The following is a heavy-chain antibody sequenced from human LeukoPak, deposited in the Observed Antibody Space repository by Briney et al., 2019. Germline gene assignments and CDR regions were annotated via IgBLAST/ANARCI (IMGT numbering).Heavy chain of an antibody. Sequence: GGSLRLSCAASGFTFSSYAMSWVRQAPGKGLEWVSGISWNSGSIAYADSVKGRFTISRDNAKNSLYLQMNSLRAEDMALYYCAKDVSLGYCSGGSCSAHFDYWGQGTLVTVSS. CDR3: AKDVSLGYCSGGSCSAHFDY. CDR2: ISWNSGSI. J-gene: IGHJ4*02. V-gene: IGHV3-9*03. D-gene: IGHD2-15*01. CDR1: GFTFSSYA.